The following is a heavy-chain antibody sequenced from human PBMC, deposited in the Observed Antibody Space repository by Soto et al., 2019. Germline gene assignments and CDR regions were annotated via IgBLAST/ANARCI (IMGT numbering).Heavy chain of an antibody. CDR3: ARETPSFDS. V-gene: IGHV3-48*02. J-gene: IGHJ4*02. D-gene: IGHD2-15*01. Sequence: RLSCAASGFTFSDYPRNLVRQAPGKGLEWVSSIRTISSAIYFADSVRGRFTISRDNARNSLYLQMTSLRDEDTAVYYCARETPSFDSWGQGTLVTVSS. CDR2: IRTISSAI. CDR1: GFTFSDYP.